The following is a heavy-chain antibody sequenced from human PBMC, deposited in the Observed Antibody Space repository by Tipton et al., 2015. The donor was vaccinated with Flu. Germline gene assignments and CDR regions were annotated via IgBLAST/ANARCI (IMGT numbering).Heavy chain of an antibody. V-gene: IGHV4-34*01. CDR2: INHSGST. CDR3: ARGGGGWLFTSN. D-gene: IGHD6-19*01. CDR1: GGSFSGYY. J-gene: IGHJ4*02. Sequence: GLVKPSETLSLTCAVYGGSFSGYYWSWIRQPPGKGLEWIGEINHSGSTNYNPSLKSRVTISVDTSKNQFSLKLSSVTAADTAVYYCARGGGGWLFTSNWGQGTLVTVSS.